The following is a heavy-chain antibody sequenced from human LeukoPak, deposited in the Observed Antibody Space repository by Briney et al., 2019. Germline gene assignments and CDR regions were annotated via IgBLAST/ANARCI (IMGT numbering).Heavy chain of an antibody. J-gene: IGHJ3*02. CDR1: GFIFSSYS. CDR3: ARDSGYAFDI. D-gene: IGHD1-26*01. Sequence: GGSLRLSCAASGFIFSSYSMKWVRQAPGKGLEWVSYISSSSTTIYYADSVKGRFTISRDNAKNSLYLQMNSLRAEDTAVYYCARDSGYAFDIWGQGTMVTVSS. V-gene: IGHV3-48*01. CDR2: ISSSSTTI.